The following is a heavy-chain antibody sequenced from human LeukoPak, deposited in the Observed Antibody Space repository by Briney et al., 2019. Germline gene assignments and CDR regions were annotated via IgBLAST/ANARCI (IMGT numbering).Heavy chain of an antibody. D-gene: IGHD6-6*01. CDR3: ARLSTAALKRAFEM. V-gene: IGHV4-39*01. CDR2: IYYSGST. CDR1: GGSISSSTYY. Sequence: SETLSLTCTVSGGSISSSTYYWGWIREPPGKGLEWIGSIYYSGSTYYSPSLKSRDTISVDTSKNQFSLKVSSVSAADTAVHYCARLSTAALKRAFEMWGQGTMVTVSS. J-gene: IGHJ3*02.